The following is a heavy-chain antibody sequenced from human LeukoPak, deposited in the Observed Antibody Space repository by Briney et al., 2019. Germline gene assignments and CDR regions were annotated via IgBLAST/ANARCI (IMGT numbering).Heavy chain of an antibody. CDR3: ARGVVVAATPGDFDY. J-gene: IGHJ4*02. CDR2: INAGNGNT. V-gene: IGHV1-3*01. D-gene: IGHD2-15*01. CDR1: GYTFTSYA. Sequence: ASVKVSCKASGYTFTSYAMHWVRQAPGQRLEWMGWINAGNGNTKYSQKFQGRVTTTRDTSASTAYMELRSLRSDDTAVYYCARGVVVAATPGDFDYWGQGTLVTVSS.